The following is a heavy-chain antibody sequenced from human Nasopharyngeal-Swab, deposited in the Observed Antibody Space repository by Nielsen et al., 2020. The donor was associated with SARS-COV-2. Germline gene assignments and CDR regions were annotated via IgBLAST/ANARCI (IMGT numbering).Heavy chain of an antibody. Sequence: GESLKISCAASGFTFSSYDMHWVRQATGKGLEWVSAIGTAGDTYYPGSVKGRFTISRENAKNSLYLQMNSLRAGDTAVYYCAREGYGSPLDFWGQGTTVTVSS. CDR1: GFTFSSYD. D-gene: IGHD3-10*01. J-gene: IGHJ6*02. CDR2: IGTAGDT. V-gene: IGHV3-13*01. CDR3: AREGYGSPLDF.